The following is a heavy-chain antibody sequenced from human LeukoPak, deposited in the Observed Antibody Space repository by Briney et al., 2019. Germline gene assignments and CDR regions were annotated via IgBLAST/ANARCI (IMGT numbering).Heavy chain of an antibody. D-gene: IGHD1-26*01. J-gene: IGHJ5*02. CDR1: GGSFSGYY. CDR2: INHSGST. Sequence: SETLSLTCAVYGGSFSGYYWSWLRQPPVKGLEWIGEINHSGSTNYNPSLKSRVTISVDTSKNQFSLKLSSVTAADTAVYYCARDPVGATGPWGQGTLVTASS. CDR3: ARDPVGATGP. V-gene: IGHV4-34*01.